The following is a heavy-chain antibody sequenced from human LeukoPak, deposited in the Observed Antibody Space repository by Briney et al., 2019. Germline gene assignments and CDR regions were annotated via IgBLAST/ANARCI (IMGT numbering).Heavy chain of an antibody. CDR3: ARESFAARWD. CDR2: IKQDGSQK. CDR1: GFTFSSYS. Sequence: GGSLRLSCAASGFTFSSYSMNWVRQAPGKGLEWVANIKQDGSQKSYVDSVKGRFTISRDNANNLLYLQMNSLRAEDTAVYYCARESFAARWDWGQGTLVTVSS. V-gene: IGHV3-7*01. J-gene: IGHJ4*02. D-gene: IGHD6-6*01.